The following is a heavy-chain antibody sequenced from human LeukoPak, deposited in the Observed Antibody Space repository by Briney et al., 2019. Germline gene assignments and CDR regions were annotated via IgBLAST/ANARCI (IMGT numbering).Heavy chain of an antibody. CDR2: INHSGSA. CDR1: GGSFSGYY. D-gene: IGHD3-22*01. V-gene: IGHV4-34*01. Sequence: SETLSLTCAVYGGSFSGYYWSCIRQPPGKGLEWIGEINHSGSANYNPSPKSRVTISVDTSKNQFSLNLSSVTAADTALYYCARIRYYDSSGYYSVIDYYYGMDVWGQGTTVTVSS. J-gene: IGHJ6*02. CDR3: ARIRYYDSSGYYSVIDYYYGMDV.